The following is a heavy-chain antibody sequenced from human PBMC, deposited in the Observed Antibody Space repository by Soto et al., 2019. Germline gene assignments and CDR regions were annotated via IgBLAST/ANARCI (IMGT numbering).Heavy chain of an antibody. D-gene: IGHD3-16*02. CDR3: ARALVTFGGVIVEDAFDI. Sequence: ASVKVSCKASGYTFTIYAMHWVRQAPGQRLEWMGWINAGNGNTEYSQKFQGRVTITRDTSASTAYMELSSLRSEDTAVYYCARALVTFGGVIVEDAFDIWGQGTMVTVS. J-gene: IGHJ3*02. V-gene: IGHV1-3*01. CDR1: GYTFTIYA. CDR2: INAGNGNT.